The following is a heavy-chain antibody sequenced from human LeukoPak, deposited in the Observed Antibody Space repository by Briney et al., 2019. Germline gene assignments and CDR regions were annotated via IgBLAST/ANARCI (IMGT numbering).Heavy chain of an antibody. Sequence: GGSLRLSCAASGFTFTTYSMNWVRQAPGKGLEWVSSITSSSTSMYYADSVKGRFTISRDNAKNSLYLQMISLRADDTAVYYCARDLRGDSSYGSSWYEVSDYWGQGTLVTVSS. CDR2: ITSSSTSM. J-gene: IGHJ4*02. V-gene: IGHV3-21*01. CDR1: GFTFTTYS. CDR3: ARDLRGDSSYGSSWYEVSDY. D-gene: IGHD6-13*01.